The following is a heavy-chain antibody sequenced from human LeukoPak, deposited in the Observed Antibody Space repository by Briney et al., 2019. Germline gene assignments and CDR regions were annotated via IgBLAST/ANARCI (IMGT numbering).Heavy chain of an antibody. CDR2: IYHSGST. V-gene: IGHV4-59*12. CDR1: GGSISGYY. CDR3: ARTRMVMATMLPDAFDI. D-gene: IGHD5-24*01. J-gene: IGHJ3*02. Sequence: SETLSLTCTVSGGSISGYYWSWIRQPPGKGPEWIGYIYHSGSTYYNPSLKSRVTISVDRSKNQFSLKLSSVTAADTAVYYCARTRMVMATMLPDAFDIWGQGTMVTVSS.